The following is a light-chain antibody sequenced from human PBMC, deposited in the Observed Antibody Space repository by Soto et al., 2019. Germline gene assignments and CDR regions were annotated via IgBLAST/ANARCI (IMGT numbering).Light chain of an antibody. CDR3: QQYNNWPPIT. CDR1: QSVGSSY. V-gene: IGKV3-15*01. CDR2: GAS. J-gene: IGKJ5*01. Sequence: EVVLTQSPGTLSLSPWERATLSCMASQSVGSSYLAWYQQKPGQTPRLIIYGASTRATGIPARFSGGGSGTEFTLTISSLQSEDFAVYYCQQYNNWPPITFGQGTRLEIK.